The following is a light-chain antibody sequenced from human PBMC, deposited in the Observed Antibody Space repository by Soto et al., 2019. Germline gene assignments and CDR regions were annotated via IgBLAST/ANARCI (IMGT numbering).Light chain of an antibody. Sequence: QSALTQPPSASGSPGQSVTISCTGTNSDVGGYNYVSWYQQHPGKAPKLMIYEVTKRPSGVPDRFSGSKSGNTASLTVSGXXXEDEADYYCSSYGGSNNLVFGGGTKLTVL. CDR3: SSYGGSNNLV. J-gene: IGLJ2*01. CDR1: NSDVGGYNY. V-gene: IGLV2-8*01. CDR2: EVT.